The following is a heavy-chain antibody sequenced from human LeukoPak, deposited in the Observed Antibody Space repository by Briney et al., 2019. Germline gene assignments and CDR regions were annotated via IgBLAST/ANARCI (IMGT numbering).Heavy chain of an antibody. Sequence: PGGSLRLSCAASGFTFSSYAMSWVRQAPGKWLEWVSAISGSGGSTYYADSVKGRFTISRDNSKNTLYLQMNSLRAEDTAVYYCAKDDYYDSRGYYLVWDHWGQGTLVTVSS. J-gene: IGHJ4*02. D-gene: IGHD3-22*01. V-gene: IGHV3-23*01. CDR1: GFTFSSYA. CDR3: AKDDYYDSRGYYLVWDH. CDR2: ISGSGGST.